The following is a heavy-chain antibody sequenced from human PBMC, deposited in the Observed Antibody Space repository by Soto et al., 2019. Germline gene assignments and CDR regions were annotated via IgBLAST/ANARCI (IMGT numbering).Heavy chain of an antibody. CDR1: GGSISSSSYY. D-gene: IGHD6-13*01. V-gene: IGHV4-39*01. CDR2: IYYSGST. CDR3: ARRGSSRWYGY. Sequence: QLQLQESGPGLVKPSEPLSLTCTVPGGSISSSSYYWGWIRQPPGKGLELIGSIYYSGSTYYNPSLTSRLPISVDTSKHQSSLQLSSVTAADTAVYYCARRGSSRWYGYWGRGTRVTVSS. J-gene: IGHJ4*02.